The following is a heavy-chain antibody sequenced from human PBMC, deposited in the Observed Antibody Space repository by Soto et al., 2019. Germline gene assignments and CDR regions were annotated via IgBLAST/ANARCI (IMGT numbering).Heavy chain of an antibody. D-gene: IGHD3-10*01. CDR2: ISSSSSYI. V-gene: IGHV3-21*01. J-gene: IGHJ5*02. Sequence: SLRLSCAASGFTFSSYSMNWVRQAPGKGLEWVSSISSSSSYIYYADSVKGRFTISRDNAKNSLYLQMNSLRAEDTAVYYCARKSMVRGVIPEFDPWGQGTLVTVSS. CDR3: ARKSMVRGVIPEFDP. CDR1: GFTFSSYS.